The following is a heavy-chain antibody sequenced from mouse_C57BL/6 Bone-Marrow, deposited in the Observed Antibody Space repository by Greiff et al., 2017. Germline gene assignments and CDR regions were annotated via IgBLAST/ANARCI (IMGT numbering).Heavy chain of an antibody. CDR2: INPSTGGT. CDR1: GYSFTGYY. J-gene: IGHJ1*03. D-gene: IGHD1-1*01. Sequence: EVQLVESGPELVKPGASVKISCKASGYSFTGYYMNWVKQSPEKSLEWIGEINPSTGGTTYNQKFKAKATLTVDQSSSPDYMQRKSLTSEDSAVYYCARSSRPGGSSSYWYFDVWGTGTTVTVSS. V-gene: IGHV1-42*01. CDR3: ARSSRPGGSSSYWYFDV.